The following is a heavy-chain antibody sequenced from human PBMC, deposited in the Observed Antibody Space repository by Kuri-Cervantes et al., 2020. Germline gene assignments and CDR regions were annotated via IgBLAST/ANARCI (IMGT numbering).Heavy chain of an antibody. D-gene: IGHD3-22*01. Sequence: SETLSLTCAVYGGSFSGYYWSWIRRPPGKGLEWIGEINHSRSTNYNPSLKSRVTISVDTSKNQFSLKLSSVTAADTAVYYCARAITPYYYDSSSYYYYYYMDVWGKGTTVTVSS. CDR1: GGSFSGYY. V-gene: IGHV4-34*01. J-gene: IGHJ6*03. CDR2: INHSRST. CDR3: ARAITPYYYDSSSYYYYYYMDV.